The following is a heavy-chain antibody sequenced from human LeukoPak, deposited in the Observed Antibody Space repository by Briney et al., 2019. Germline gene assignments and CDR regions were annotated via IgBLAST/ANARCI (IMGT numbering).Heavy chain of an antibody. CDR2: IYHSGST. CDR1: GGSVSSGRYY. CDR3: ARVAGDFWSGYPDY. V-gene: IGHV4-61*01. Sequence: SQTLSLTCAVSGGSVSSGRYYWSWIRQPPGKGLEWIGYIYHSGSTYYNPSLKSRVTISVDTSKNQFSLKLSSVTAADTAVYYCARVAGDFWSGYPDYWGQGTLVTVSS. J-gene: IGHJ4*02. D-gene: IGHD3-3*01.